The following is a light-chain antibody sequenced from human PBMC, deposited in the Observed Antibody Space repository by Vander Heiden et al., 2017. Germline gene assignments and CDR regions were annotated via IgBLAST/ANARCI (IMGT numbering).Light chain of an antibody. J-gene: IGLJ2*01. CDR3: QSYDSSLSVV. CDR2: GNS. V-gene: IGLV1-40*01. Sequence: QRVTISCTGSSSNIGAGYDVHWYQQLPGTAPKLLICGNSNRPSGVPDRFSGSKSGTSASLAITGLQAEDEADYYCQSYDSSLSVVFGGGTKLTVL. CDR1: SSNIGAGYD.